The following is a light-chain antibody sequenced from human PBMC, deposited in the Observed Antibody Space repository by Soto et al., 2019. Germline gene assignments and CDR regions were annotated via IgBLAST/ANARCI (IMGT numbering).Light chain of an antibody. CDR3: CSYAGGTSVV. V-gene: IGLV2-23*01. CDR1: SSDVGSYTL. CDR2: EDI. J-gene: IGLJ2*01. Sequence: QSALTQPASVSGSPGPSITISCTGTSSDVGSYTLVSWYQQHPGKAPKLMIYEDIERPSGVSNRFSGSKTGNTASLTIAGLQTEDEADYYCCSYAGGTSVVFGGGTKRTVL.